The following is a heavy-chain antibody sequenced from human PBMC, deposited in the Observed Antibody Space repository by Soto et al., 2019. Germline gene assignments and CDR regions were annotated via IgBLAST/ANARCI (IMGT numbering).Heavy chain of an antibody. CDR3: TRESGVAYGIDL. V-gene: IGHV3-48*02. Sequence: PGGSLRLSCAASGFTFNTYSMNWVRQAPGKGLEWVSYITRTSRTIYYADSVKGRFTISRDNAKNSLYLQMNSLRDEDTAVYYCTRESGVAYGIDLWGQATTSIVXS. J-gene: IGHJ6*02. CDR2: ITRTSRTI. D-gene: IGHD3-3*01. CDR1: GFTFNTYS.